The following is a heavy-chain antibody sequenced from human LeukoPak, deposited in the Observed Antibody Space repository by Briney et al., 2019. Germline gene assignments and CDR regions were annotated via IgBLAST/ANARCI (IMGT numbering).Heavy chain of an antibody. Sequence: GGSLRLSCAASGFTFSSYAMHWVRQAPGKGLEWVAVISYDGSSKYYADSVKGRFTISRDNSKNTLYLQMNSLRAEDTAVYYCARDPRGYGGFDPWGQGTLVTVSS. CDR3: ARDPRGYGGFDP. D-gene: IGHD3-22*01. CDR2: ISYDGSSK. V-gene: IGHV3-30-3*01. CDR1: GFTFSSYA. J-gene: IGHJ5*02.